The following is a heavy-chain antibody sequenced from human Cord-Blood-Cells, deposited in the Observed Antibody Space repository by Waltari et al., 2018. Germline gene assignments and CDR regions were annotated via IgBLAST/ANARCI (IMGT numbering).Heavy chain of an antibody. J-gene: IGHJ6*02. V-gene: IGHV4-34*01. CDR3: ARGYCSSTSCYYYYYYGMDV. D-gene: IGHD2-2*01. Sequence: QVQLQQWGAGLLKPSETLSLTCAVYGGSFSGYYWSWIRQPPGKGLEWIGEINHSGSTNYNPSLKSRVTISVDTSKNQFSLKLSSVTAADKAVYYCARGYCSSTSCYYYYYYGMDVWGQGTTVTVSS. CDR1: GGSFSGYY. CDR2: INHSGST.